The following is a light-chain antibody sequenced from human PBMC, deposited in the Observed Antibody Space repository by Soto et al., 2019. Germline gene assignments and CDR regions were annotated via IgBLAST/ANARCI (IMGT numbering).Light chain of an antibody. CDR2: DVS. Sequence: QSALTQPASVSGSTGQSITISCTGTSSDVGGYNYVSWYQQHPGKAPKVMIYDVSNRPSGVSNRFSGSKSGNTASLTISGRQAADEADYYCSSYTSRSTLGFGGGTQLTVL. CDR3: SSYTSRSTLG. V-gene: IGLV2-14*03. CDR1: SSDVGGYNY. J-gene: IGLJ7*01.